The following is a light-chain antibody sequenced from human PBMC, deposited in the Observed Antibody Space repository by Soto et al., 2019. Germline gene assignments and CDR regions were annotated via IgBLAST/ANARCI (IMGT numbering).Light chain of an antibody. CDR3: QLFDRSMWT. CDR1: QSISDT. V-gene: IGKV3-15*01. CDR2: GAS. J-gene: IGKJ1*01. Sequence: EVVMRQSPASLSVSRGEGAALSCRASQSISDTLAWYQQKPGQAPRLLIHGASTRATGFPARFSGSGSGTDFTLTISRLEPEDFAVYYCQLFDRSMWTFGQGTKVDIK.